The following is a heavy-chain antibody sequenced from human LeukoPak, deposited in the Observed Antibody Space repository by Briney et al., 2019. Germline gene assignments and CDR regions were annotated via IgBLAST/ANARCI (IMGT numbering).Heavy chain of an antibody. CDR1: GYTFTSYA. CDR3: ARGFSANYYDY. Sequence: GASVKVSFKTSGYTFTSYAISWVRQAPGQGLEWMGWISGYNGHTYSAQKFQGRLTMTTDTSTSTADMELRGLTSDDTAVFYCARGFSANYYDYWGQGTLVTVSS. CDR2: ISGYNGHT. D-gene: IGHD1-26*01. V-gene: IGHV1-18*01. J-gene: IGHJ4*02.